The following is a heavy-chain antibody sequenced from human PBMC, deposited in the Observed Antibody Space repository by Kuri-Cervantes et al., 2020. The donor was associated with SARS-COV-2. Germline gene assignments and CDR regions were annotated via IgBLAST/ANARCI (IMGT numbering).Heavy chain of an antibody. J-gene: IGHJ6*02. D-gene: IGHD5-12*01. CDR2: INFRGST. CDR1: GGSFSGYY. V-gene: IGHV4-34*01. Sequence: GSLRLSCTVYGGSFSGYYWSWIRQPPGKGLEWIGEINFRGSTNYNPSLKSRVTISVDTSKNQFSLKLSSVTAADTAVYYCARGVWSQWLRSRLGMDVWGQGTTVTVSS. CDR3: ARGVWSQWLRSRLGMDV.